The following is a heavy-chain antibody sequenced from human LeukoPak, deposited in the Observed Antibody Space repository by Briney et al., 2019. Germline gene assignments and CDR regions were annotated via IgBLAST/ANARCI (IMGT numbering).Heavy chain of an antibody. J-gene: IGHJ4*02. CDR2: ISDSGYTT. Sequence: GGSLRLSCAASGFIFSNYVMSWVRQAPGQGLEWVSAISDSGYTTHYADSVKGRFTISRDNSKNSLYLQMNSLRAEDTAVYYCAREAGGFDYWGQGTLVTVSS. CDR3: AREAGGFDY. V-gene: IGHV3-23*01. D-gene: IGHD3-10*01. CDR1: GFIFSNYV.